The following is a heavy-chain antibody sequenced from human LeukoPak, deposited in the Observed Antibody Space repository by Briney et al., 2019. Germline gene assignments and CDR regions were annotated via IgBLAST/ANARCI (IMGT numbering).Heavy chain of an antibody. J-gene: IGHJ4*02. CDR1: GDSISSKSYY. CDR2: IYYSGST. D-gene: IGHD6-6*01. Sequence: SETLSLTCTVSGDSISSKSYYWGWIRQPPGKGLEWIGYIYYSGSTYYNPSLKSRVTISVDTSKNQFSLKLSSVTAADTAVYYCARFSLVKGAARFHFDYWGQGTLVTVSS. CDR3: ARFSLVKGAARFHFDY. V-gene: IGHV4-31*03.